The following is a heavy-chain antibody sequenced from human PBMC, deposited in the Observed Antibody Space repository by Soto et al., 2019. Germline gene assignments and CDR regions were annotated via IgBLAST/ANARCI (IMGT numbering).Heavy chain of an antibody. D-gene: IGHD2-15*01. Sequence: PGGSLRLSCAASGFTFSSYAMHWVRQAPGKGLEWVAVISYDGSNKYYADSVKGRFTISRDNSKNTLYLQMNSLRAEDTAVYYCARDPRGNPEYYFDYWGQGTLVTVSS. CDR3: ARDPRGNPEYYFDY. J-gene: IGHJ4*02. CDR1: GFTFSSYA. CDR2: ISYDGSNK. V-gene: IGHV3-30-3*01.